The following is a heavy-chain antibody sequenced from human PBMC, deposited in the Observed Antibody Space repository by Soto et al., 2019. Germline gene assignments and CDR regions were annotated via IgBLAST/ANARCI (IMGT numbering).Heavy chain of an antibody. Sequence: GASVKVSCKASGYTFTSYGISWVRQAPGQGLEWMGWINPYNGNTKYAQKLQGRVTMTTDTSTSTAYMELRSLRSDDTAVYYCARLPWAEYGGIFDPWGQGTLVTVSS. CDR2: INPYNGNT. V-gene: IGHV1-18*01. CDR1: GYTFTSYG. D-gene: IGHD2-15*01. CDR3: ARLPWAEYGGIFDP. J-gene: IGHJ5*02.